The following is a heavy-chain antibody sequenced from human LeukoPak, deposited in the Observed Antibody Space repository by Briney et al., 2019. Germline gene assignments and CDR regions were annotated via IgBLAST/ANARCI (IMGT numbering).Heavy chain of an antibody. Sequence: GGSLRLSCAASGFTFSSYAMSWFRQAPVKGLEWVSAISGSGGSTYYADSVKGRFTISRDNSKNTLYLQMNSLRAEDTAVYYCATDSTVDAFDIWGQGTMVTVSS. CDR3: ATDSTVDAFDI. D-gene: IGHD2/OR15-2a*01. J-gene: IGHJ3*02. V-gene: IGHV3-23*01. CDR1: GFTFSSYA. CDR2: ISGSGGST.